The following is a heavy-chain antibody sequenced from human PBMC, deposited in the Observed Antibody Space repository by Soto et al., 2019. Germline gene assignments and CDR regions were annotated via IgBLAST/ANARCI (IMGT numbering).Heavy chain of an antibody. D-gene: IGHD3-10*01. J-gene: IGHJ4*02. Sequence: GASVKVSCKASGYTFTSYGISWVRQAPGQGVEWMGWISAYNGNTNYAQKLQGRVTMPTDTSTSQAYMELRSLRSDGTAVYYCARPYYYGSGSYPDYWGQGTLVTGSS. V-gene: IGHV1-18*04. CDR1: GYTFTSYG. CDR2: ISAYNGNT. CDR3: ARPYYYGSGSYPDY.